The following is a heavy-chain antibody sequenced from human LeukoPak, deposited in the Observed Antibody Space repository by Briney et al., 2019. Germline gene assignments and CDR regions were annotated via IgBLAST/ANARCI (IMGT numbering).Heavy chain of an antibody. CDR3: TRDFWDYGDFTSFDY. J-gene: IGHJ4*02. CDR1: GFTFGDYA. V-gene: IGHV3-49*03. D-gene: IGHD4-17*01. CDR2: IRSKAYGGTT. Sequence: GGSLRLSCTASGFTFGDYAMSWFRQAPGKGLEWVGFIRSKAYGGTTEYAASVKGRFTISRDDSKSIAYLQMNSLKTEDTAVYYCTRDFWDYGDFTSFDYWGQGTLVTVSS.